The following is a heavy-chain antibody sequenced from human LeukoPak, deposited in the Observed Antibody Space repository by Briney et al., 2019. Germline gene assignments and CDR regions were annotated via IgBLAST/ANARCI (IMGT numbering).Heavy chain of an antibody. CDR2: IYYSGTT. D-gene: IGHD3-10*02. CDR3: ARHMSYYYGMDV. CDR1: GGSISSYY. Sequence: PSETLSLTCTVSGGSISSYYWSWIRQPPGKGLEWIGYIYYSGTTNYNPSLKSRVTISVDTSKNQLSLKLSSVTAADTAVYFCARHMSYYYGMDVWGQGTAVTVSS. J-gene: IGHJ6*02. V-gene: IGHV4-59*08.